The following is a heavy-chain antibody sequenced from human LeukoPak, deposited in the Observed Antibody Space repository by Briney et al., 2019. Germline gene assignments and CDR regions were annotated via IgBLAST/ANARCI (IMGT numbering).Heavy chain of an antibody. D-gene: IGHD7-27*01. Sequence: GGPLRLSCAASGFTVSSNHMSWVRQAPGQGLEWVSVIYIGGTIYYADSVKGRFTISRDNSQNTVYLEMHSLRAEDTAGYYCARDGENYYYDYWGQGTLVTVST. CDR3: ARDGENYYYDY. J-gene: IGHJ4*02. CDR1: GFTVSSNH. CDR2: IYIGGTI. V-gene: IGHV3-66*01.